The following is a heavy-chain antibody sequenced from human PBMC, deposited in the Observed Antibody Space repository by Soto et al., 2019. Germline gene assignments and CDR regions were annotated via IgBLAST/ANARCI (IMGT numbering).Heavy chain of an antibody. Sequence: ASLKVSCKGSGYTFTSYGISWVRQAPGQGLEWMGWISAYNGNTNYAQKLQGRVTMTTDTSTSTAYMELRSLRSDDTAVYYCARATTWNYVFDYWGQGTLVPVPQ. CDR3: ARATTWNYVFDY. V-gene: IGHV1-18*01. J-gene: IGHJ4*02. CDR1: GYTFTSYG. CDR2: ISAYNGNT. D-gene: IGHD1-7*01.